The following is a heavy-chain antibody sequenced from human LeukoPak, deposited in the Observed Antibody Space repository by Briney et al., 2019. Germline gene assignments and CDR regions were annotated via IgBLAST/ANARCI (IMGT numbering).Heavy chain of an antibody. Sequence: PGGSLRLSCAASGFTFSSYGMSWVRQAPGKGLVWVSRINSDGSSTSYVDSVKGRFTISRDNAKNTLYLQMNSLRAEDTAVYYCARARWFGELDYWGQGTLVTVSS. J-gene: IGHJ4*02. V-gene: IGHV3-74*01. CDR2: INSDGSST. CDR3: ARARWFGELDY. CDR1: GFTFSSYG. D-gene: IGHD3-10*01.